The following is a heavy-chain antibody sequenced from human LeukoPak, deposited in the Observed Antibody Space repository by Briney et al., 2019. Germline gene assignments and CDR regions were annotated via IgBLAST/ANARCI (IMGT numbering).Heavy chain of an antibody. V-gene: IGHV3-30-3*01. D-gene: IGHD6-19*01. CDR3: ARLLAVASTEGYYYYGMYV. CDR1: GFTFSSYA. Sequence: GRSLRLSCAASGFTFSSYAMHWVRHAPGKGQEWGAVISYDGSNKYYADSVKGQFTISRDNSKTTLYLQINSLPAQDPAVYYGARLLAVASTEGYYYYGMYVWGQGTTVTVSS. CDR2: ISYDGSNK. J-gene: IGHJ6*02.